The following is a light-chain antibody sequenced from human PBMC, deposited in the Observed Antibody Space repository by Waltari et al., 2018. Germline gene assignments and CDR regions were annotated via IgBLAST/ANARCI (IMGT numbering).Light chain of an antibody. Sequence: DIQMTQSPSSLSASVGDRVTITCRASQSISDWLAWYQQKPGKAPILLIYKASILKSGVPSRFSSSGSGTQFTLTISSLQPGDFATYYCQQYNTYSSFGQGTKLEIE. CDR3: QQYNTYSS. CDR2: KAS. V-gene: IGKV1-5*03. J-gene: IGKJ2*01. CDR1: QSISDW.